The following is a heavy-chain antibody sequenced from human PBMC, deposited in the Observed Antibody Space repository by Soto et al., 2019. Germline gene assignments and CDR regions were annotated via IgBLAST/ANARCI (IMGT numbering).Heavy chain of an antibody. CDR2: TWSGGRGE. D-gene: IGHD3-22*01. Sequence: QVQLVESGGGVVQPGTSLRLSCAASGFTFSHYGIHWVRQAPGKGLEWVALTWSGGRGENYADSVRGRFTVSRDNSKTTVYLQMNSLSVEDTAVYYCAKDDDTSSHFSLLDFRGQGTLVTVSS. CDR1: GFTFSHYG. J-gene: IGHJ4*02. CDR3: AKDDDTSSHFSLLDF. V-gene: IGHV3-33*06.